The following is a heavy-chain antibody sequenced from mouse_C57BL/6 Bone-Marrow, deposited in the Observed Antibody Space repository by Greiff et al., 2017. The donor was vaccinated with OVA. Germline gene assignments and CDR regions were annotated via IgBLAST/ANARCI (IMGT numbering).Heavy chain of an antibody. CDR1: YW. CDR3: ARCYDYGFYAMDY. D-gene: IGHD2-4*01. CDR2: IDPSDRYT. Sequence: YWMQWITQRPGQGLEWIGEIDPSDRYTNYNQKFKGKSTLTVDKSSSTAYMQLSSLTSEDSAVYYCARCYDYGFYAMDYWGQGTSVTVSS. J-gene: IGHJ4*01. V-gene: IGHV1-69*01.